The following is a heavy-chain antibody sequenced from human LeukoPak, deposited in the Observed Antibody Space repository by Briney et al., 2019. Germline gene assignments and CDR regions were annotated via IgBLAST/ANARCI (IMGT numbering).Heavy chain of an antibody. J-gene: IGHJ4*02. D-gene: IGHD5-18*01. CDR2: INPNSGDS. Sequence: ASVKVSCKASGYKFTGYYMHWVRQAPGQGPEWMGWINPNSGDSHHAQKFQGRVTMTRDTSISTAYMELSRLRSDDTAVCYCAREIGGILVFDYWGQGTLVTVSS. CDR1: GYKFTGYY. V-gene: IGHV1-2*02. CDR3: AREIGGILVFDY.